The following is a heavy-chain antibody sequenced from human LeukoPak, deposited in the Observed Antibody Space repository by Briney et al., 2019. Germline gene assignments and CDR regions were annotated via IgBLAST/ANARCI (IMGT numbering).Heavy chain of an antibody. CDR1: GGSISSYY. CDR3: ARIRADYYDSSGYPYGV. J-gene: IGHJ4*02. V-gene: IGHV4-59*08. CDR2: IYYSGST. D-gene: IGHD3-22*01. Sequence: SETLSLTCTVSGGSISSYYWSWIRQPPGKGLEWIGYIYYSGSTNYNPSLKSRVTISVDTSKNKFSLKLSSVTAADTAVYYCARIRADYYDSSGYPYGVWGQGTLVTVSS.